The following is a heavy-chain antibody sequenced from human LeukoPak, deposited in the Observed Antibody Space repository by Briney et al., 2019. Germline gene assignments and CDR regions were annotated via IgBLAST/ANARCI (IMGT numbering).Heavy chain of an antibody. CDR2: ISYDGSNK. CDR1: GFTFSSYA. V-gene: IGHV3-30-3*01. Sequence: GGSLRLSCAASGFTFSSYAMHWVRRAPGRGRGGVAVISYDGSNKYYADSVKGRFTISRDNSKNTLYLQMNSLRAEDTAVYYCARSILFYGMDVWGQGTTVTVSS. J-gene: IGHJ6*02. D-gene: IGHD2-15*01. CDR3: ARSILFYGMDV.